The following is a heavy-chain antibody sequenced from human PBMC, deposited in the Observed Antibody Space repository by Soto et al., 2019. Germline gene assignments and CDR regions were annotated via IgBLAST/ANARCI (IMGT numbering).Heavy chain of an antibody. D-gene: IGHD3-22*01. V-gene: IGHV1-18*01. J-gene: IGHJ5*02. CDR3: ARGQVVNFDNWFDP. Sequence: QIQLLQSGAEVKKPGTSVKVSCKASGYTFTNYGIIWVRQAPGQGLEWMGWINPNSGHTNYAQNLQDRATMTTDTSTNTAYMELRILRSDDTAVYFCARGQVVNFDNWFDPWGQGTLVTVSS. CDR2: INPNSGHT. CDR1: GYTFTNYG.